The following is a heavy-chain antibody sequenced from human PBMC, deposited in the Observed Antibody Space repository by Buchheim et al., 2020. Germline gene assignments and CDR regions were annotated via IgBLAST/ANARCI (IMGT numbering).Heavy chain of an antibody. J-gene: IGHJ4*02. D-gene: IGHD5-12*01. CDR3: TKEGSGYGSFDY. V-gene: IGHV3-30*18. CDR2: ISYDGSNK. Sequence: QVQLVESGGGVVQPGGSLRLSCAASGFTFSSYGMHWVRQAPGKGLEWVAVISYDGSNKYYADSVKGRFTISRDNSKNTLYLQMNRLRAEDTAVYYCTKEGSGYGSFDYWGQGTL. CDR1: GFTFSSYG.